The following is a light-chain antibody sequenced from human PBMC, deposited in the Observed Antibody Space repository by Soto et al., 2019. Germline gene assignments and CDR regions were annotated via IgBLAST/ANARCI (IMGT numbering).Light chain of an antibody. CDR3: QQYNNWPTWT. J-gene: IGKJ1*01. Sequence: EIVMTQSPATLSVSPGERATLSCRASQSVSDNLAWYQQKPGQAPRLLIYDASNRATGIPARFSGSGSGTEFTLTISSLQSEDFAVYYCQQYNNWPTWTFGPGTKVDIK. V-gene: IGKV3-15*01. CDR2: DAS. CDR1: QSVSDN.